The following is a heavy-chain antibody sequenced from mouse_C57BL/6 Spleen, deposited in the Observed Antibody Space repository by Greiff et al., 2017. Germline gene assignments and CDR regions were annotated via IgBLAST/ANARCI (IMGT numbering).Heavy chain of an antibody. D-gene: IGHD2-4*01. J-gene: IGHJ2*01. CDR1: GFSLTSYG. Sequence: VKLVESGPGLVQPSQSLSITCTVSGFSLTSYGVHWVRQSPGKGLEWLGVIWSGGSTDYNAAFISRLSISKDNSKSQVFFKMNSQQADDTAIYYCARNWDYDGFDYWGQGTTLTVSS. CDR3: ARNWDYDGFDY. V-gene: IGHV2-2*01. CDR2: IWSGGST.